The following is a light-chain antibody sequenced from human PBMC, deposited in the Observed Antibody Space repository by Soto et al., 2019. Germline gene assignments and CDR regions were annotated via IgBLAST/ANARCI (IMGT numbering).Light chain of an antibody. J-gene: IGKJ1*01. Sequence: EIVLTQSPATLSVSPGERATLSCRASQSVSNNFLAWYQQKPGQAPRLLIYDAFNRATGIPARFSGSGSGTDFTLTISSLEPEDFAVYYCQQRSNWPWTFGQGTTVDIK. CDR3: QQRSNWPWT. CDR1: QSVSNNF. V-gene: IGKV3D-20*02. CDR2: DAF.